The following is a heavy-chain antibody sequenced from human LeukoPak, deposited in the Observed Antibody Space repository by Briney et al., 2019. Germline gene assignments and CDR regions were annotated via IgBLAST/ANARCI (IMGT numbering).Heavy chain of an antibody. CDR3: ARGGAFVVVPAAIGNWFDP. V-gene: IGHV1-18*01. J-gene: IGHJ5*02. D-gene: IGHD2-2*02. CDR1: GYTFTSYG. Sequence: ASVKVSCKASGYTFTSYGISWVRQAPGQGLEWMGWISAYNGNTNYTQKRQGRVTMTTDTSTSTAYMELRSLRSDDTAVYYCARGGAFVVVPAAIGNWFDPWGQGTLVTVSS. CDR2: ISAYNGNT.